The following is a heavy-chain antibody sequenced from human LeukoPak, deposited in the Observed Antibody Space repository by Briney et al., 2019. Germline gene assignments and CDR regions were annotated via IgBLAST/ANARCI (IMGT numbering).Heavy chain of an antibody. Sequence: GKSLRLSCAASGFIFSSYVMHWVRQAPGKGLEWVAVISYDGSQKYYAEFVKGRFTISRDNSENTLYLQMNTLRAEDTALYYCAEGPYYGSGTCDLWGQGTLVTVSS. CDR2: ISYDGSQK. J-gene: IGHJ4*02. V-gene: IGHV3-30*18. CDR3: AEGPYYGSGTCDL. D-gene: IGHD3-10*01. CDR1: GFIFSSYV.